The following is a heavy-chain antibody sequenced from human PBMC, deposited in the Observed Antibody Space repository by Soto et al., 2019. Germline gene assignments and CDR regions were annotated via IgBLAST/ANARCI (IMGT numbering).Heavy chain of an antibody. CDR2: MDPNSGST. CDR3: ARERKFDFWRKGLDV. CDR1: GYTFTSYD. J-gene: IGHJ6*02. Sequence: QVLLMQSGAEVKKPGASVKVSCTASGYTFTSYDINWVRQAPGQGLEWLGWMDPNSGSTGYAQNFQGRVTMTRNISINTAHMELSSLRSEDTAVYYCARERKFDFWRKGLDVWGQGTTVTVSS. V-gene: IGHV1-8*01. D-gene: IGHD3-3*01.